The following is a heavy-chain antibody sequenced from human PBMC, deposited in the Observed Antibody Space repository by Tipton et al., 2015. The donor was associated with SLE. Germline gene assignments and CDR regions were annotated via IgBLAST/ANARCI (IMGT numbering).Heavy chain of an antibody. CDR3: ARGYYYYGSGRRPHYYYGMDV. CDR2: IYTSGST. J-gene: IGHJ6*02. CDR1: GGSISSGSYY. D-gene: IGHD3-10*01. V-gene: IGHV4-61*09. Sequence: TLSLTCTVSGGSISSGSYYWSWIRQPAGKGLEWIGHIYTSGSTNYNPSLKSRVTISVDTSKNQFSMKLSSVTAADTAVYYCARGYYYYGSGRRPHYYYGMDVWGQGTTVTVSS.